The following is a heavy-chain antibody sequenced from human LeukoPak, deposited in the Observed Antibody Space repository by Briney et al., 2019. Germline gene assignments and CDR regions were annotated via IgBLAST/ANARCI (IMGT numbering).Heavy chain of an antibody. CDR2: IYYSGST. CDR1: GGSISSGGYY. J-gene: IGHJ4*02. Sequence: PSETLSLTCTVSGGSISSGGYYWSWIRQHPGKGLEWIGYIYYSGSTYYSPSLKNRVTISVDTSKNQFSLKLSSVTAADTAVYYCARVGIAAAGEFDYWGQGTLVTVSS. CDR3: ARVGIAAAGEFDY. D-gene: IGHD6-13*01. V-gene: IGHV4-31*03.